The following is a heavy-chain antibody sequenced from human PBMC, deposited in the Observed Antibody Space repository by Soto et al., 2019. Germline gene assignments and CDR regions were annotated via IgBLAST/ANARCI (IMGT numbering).Heavy chain of an antibody. V-gene: IGHV3-30*18. D-gene: IGHD6-19*01. CDR2: ISSDGSNE. Sequence: QVQLVESGGGVVQPGRSLRLSCVASGFTFSSYGMYWVRQAPGKGLEWVAVISSDGSNEYYADSVKGRFTISRDNSQTPLYLQRNSLGAEDTAVYYCAKDPIAVAVNNYYRMDVWGQGTTVAVCS. CDR3: AKDPIAVAVNNYYRMDV. CDR1: GFTFSSYG. J-gene: IGHJ6*02.